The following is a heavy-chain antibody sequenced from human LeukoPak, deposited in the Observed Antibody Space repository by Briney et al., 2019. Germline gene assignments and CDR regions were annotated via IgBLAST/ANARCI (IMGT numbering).Heavy chain of an antibody. CDR2: ISGSGGST. Sequence: GGSLRLSCAASGFTFSDYYMSWIRQAPGKGLEWVSAISGSGGSTYYADSVKGRFTISRDNSKNTLYLQMNSLRAEDTAVYYCAKVKHKTQETDAFDIWGQGTMVTVSS. V-gene: IGHV3-23*01. CDR1: GFTFSDYY. J-gene: IGHJ3*02. CDR3: AKVKHKTQETDAFDI.